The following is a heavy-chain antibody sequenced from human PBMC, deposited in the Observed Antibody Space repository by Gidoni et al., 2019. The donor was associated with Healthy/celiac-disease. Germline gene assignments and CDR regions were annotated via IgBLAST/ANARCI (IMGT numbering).Heavy chain of an antibody. J-gene: IGHJ4*02. D-gene: IGHD3-10*01. Sequence: EVQLVESGGGLVQPGGSLRLSCAASGFTFSIYWMSWVRQAPGKGLEWVANIKQDGSEKYYVDSVKGRFTISRDNAKNSLYLQMNSLRAEDTAVYYCARGLTPQYGSGSYWDYWGQGTLVTVSS. V-gene: IGHV3-7*01. CDR1: GFTFSIYW. CDR2: IKQDGSEK. CDR3: ARGLTPQYGSGSYWDY.